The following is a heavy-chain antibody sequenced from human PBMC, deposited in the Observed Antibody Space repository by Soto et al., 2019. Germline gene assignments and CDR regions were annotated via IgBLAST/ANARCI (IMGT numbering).Heavy chain of an antibody. Sequence: PSETLSLTCNVSGASVSSGSHYWSCIRQPPGKGLEWIGHIYSSGSTKYNPSLKSRVTISVDMSKNQFSLRLISGTAADTAVYYCARDRVTPAYTSEFWGQGTLVTVSS. V-gene: IGHV4-61*01. CDR3: ARDRVTPAYTSEF. J-gene: IGHJ1*01. CDR1: GASVSSGSHY. CDR2: IYSSGST. D-gene: IGHD3-16*01.